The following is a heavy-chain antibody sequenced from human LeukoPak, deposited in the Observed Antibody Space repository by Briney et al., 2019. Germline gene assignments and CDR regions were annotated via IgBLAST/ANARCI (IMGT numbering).Heavy chain of an antibody. V-gene: IGHV4-39*01. CDR3: ARHAGGIAAAGTRPFDY. CDR1: GDSITSGTYY. Sequence: PSETLSLTCTVSGDSITSGTYYWGWIRQPPGKGLEWIGSIYYNRNTYYNPSLKSRVTISVDTSKNQFPLKLSSVTAADTAVYYCARHAGGIAAAGTRPFDYWGQGTLVTVSS. CDR2: IYYNRNT. J-gene: IGHJ4*02. D-gene: IGHD6-13*01.